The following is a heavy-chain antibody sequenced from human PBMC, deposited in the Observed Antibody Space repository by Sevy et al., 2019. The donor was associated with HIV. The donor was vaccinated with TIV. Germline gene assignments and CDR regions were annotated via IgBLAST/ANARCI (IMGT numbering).Heavy chain of an antibody. CDR1: GFTFSSYS. Sequence: GGSLRLSCAASGFTFSSYSMNWVRQAPGKGLEWVSSISSSSSYIYYADSVKGRFTISRDNAKNSLYLQMNSLRAEDTAVYYCARERAAHRSSSKEKAGEYFDYWGQGTLVTVSS. CDR3: ARERAAHRSSSKEKAGEYFDY. V-gene: IGHV3-21*01. D-gene: IGHD6-6*01. CDR2: ISSSSSYI. J-gene: IGHJ4*02.